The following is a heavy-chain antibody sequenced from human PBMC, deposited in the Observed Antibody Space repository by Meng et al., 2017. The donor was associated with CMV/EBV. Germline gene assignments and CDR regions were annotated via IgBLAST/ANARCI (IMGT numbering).Heavy chain of an antibody. Sequence: FSVSTYARDWVSQTQGKWRGWVAVIAEDGRNNYYADCVKGRFTISRDNSKNTLHLQMNPLRAEQTALNDWERGGYYDGSGQNWFDPWGQGTLVTVSS. J-gene: IGHJ5*02. CDR3: ERGGYYDGSGQNWFDP. CDR1: FSVSTYA. D-gene: IGHD3-22*01. V-gene: IGHV3-30*04. CDR2: IAEDGRNN.